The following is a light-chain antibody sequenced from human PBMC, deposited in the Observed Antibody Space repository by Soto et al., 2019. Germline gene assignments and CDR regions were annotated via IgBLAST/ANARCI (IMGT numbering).Light chain of an antibody. V-gene: IGKV3-15*01. J-gene: IGKJ4*01. Sequence: EIVLTQSPGTLSLSPGERATLSCRASQSVSSNLVWYQQKPGQAPRVLIYGASTRATGIPARSSGSGSGTEFTLTISSLQSEDFAVYYCQQYNSWPLTFGGGTKV. CDR2: GAS. CDR3: QQYNSWPLT. CDR1: QSVSSN.